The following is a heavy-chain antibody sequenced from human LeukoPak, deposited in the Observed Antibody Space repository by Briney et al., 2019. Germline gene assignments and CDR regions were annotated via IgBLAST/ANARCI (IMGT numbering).Heavy chain of an antibody. CDR2: IWYDGSNK. CDR1: GFTFSSYG. CDR3: AKVIKMTTDKPYYYYGMDV. V-gene: IGHV3-33*06. D-gene: IGHD4-11*01. Sequence: GGSLRLSCASSGFTFSSYGMHWVRQAPGKGLEWVAVIWYDGSNKYYADSVKGRFTISRDNSKNTLYLQMNSLRAEDTAVYYCAKVIKMTTDKPYYYYGMDVWGQGTTVTVSS. J-gene: IGHJ6*02.